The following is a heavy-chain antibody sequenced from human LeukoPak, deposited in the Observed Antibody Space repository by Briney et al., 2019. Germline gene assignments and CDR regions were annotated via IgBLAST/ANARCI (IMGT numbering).Heavy chain of an antibody. Sequence: PSETLSLTCTVSGDSLSGLPYSWGWVRQSPGNGLEWIAYMYYDEHTYYNPSLKSRVTISVDTSKSQFSLKLSSVTAADTAMFYCARHVATGDYLDYWGQGTQVTVSS. CDR1: GDSLSGLPYS. J-gene: IGHJ4*02. CDR3: ARHVATGDYLDY. D-gene: IGHD2-21*01. CDR2: MYYDEHT. V-gene: IGHV4-39*01.